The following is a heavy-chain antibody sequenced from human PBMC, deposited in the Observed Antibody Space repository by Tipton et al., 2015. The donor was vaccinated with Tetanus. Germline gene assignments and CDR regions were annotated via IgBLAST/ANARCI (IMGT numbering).Heavy chain of an antibody. J-gene: IGHJ6*03. CDR1: GGSISSSSYY. CDR3: ARHVEQLVPYYYYYMDV. CDR2: IYYSGST. Sequence: TLSLTCTVSGGSISSSSYYWGWIRQPPGKGLEWIGSIYYSGSTYYNPSLKSRLTISVDTSKNQFSLKLGSVTAADTAVYYCARHVEQLVPYYYYYMDVWGEGTTVTVSS. D-gene: IGHD6-6*01. V-gene: IGHV4-39*01.